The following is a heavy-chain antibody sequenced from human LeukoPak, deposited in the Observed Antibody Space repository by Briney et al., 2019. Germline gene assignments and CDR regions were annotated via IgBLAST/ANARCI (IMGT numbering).Heavy chain of an antibody. D-gene: IGHD3-3*01. CDR2: INPNSGGT. CDR1: GYTFTGYY. Sequence: ASVKVSCKASGYTFTGYYTHRVRQAPGQGLEWMGWINPNSGGTNYAQKFQGRVTMTRDTSISTAYMELSRLRSDDTAVYYCARDGKYYDFWSGPPTPSTFDYWGQGTLVTVSS. J-gene: IGHJ4*02. CDR3: ARDGKYYDFWSGPPTPSTFDY. V-gene: IGHV1-2*02.